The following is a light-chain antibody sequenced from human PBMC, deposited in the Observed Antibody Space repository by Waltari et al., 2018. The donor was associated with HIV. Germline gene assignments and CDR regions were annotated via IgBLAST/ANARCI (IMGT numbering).Light chain of an antibody. J-gene: IGLJ3*02. CDR2: EVN. Sequence: SALSQPPSVSGSPGQTITVPCVGTSSAIGTYKLVSWYQQHPDKAPKLMIYEVNNRPSGVSDRFSGSKSGNTASLTISGLQAEDEADYYCCSYASSLSWVFGGGTKVTVL. V-gene: IGLV2-23*02. CDR1: SSAIGTYKL. CDR3: CSYASSLSWV.